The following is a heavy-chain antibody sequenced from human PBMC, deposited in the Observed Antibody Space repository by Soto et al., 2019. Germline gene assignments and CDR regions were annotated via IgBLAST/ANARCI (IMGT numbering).Heavy chain of an antibody. CDR3: AKRDIVVVTDIRQFED. Sequence: GGSLRLSCAASGFTFSSYWMSWVRQAPGKGLEWVANIKQDGSEKYYVDSVKGRFTISRDNAKNSLYLQMNSLRAEDTAVYYCAKRDIVVVTDIRQFEDWGQGTLVTVSS. V-gene: IGHV3-7*01. D-gene: IGHD2-21*02. CDR2: IKQDGSEK. J-gene: IGHJ4*02. CDR1: GFTFSSYW.